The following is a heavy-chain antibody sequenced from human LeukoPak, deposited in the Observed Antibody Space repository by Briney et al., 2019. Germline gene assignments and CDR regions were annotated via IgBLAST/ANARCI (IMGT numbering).Heavy chain of an antibody. CDR2: IYSGGST. CDR3: ARWGSSSGWYYFDY. Sequence: GGSLRLSCAVSGFTVSSNYMSWVRQAPGKGLEWVSVIYSGGSTYYADSVKGRFTISRDNSKNTLYLQMNSLRAEDTAVYYCARWGSSSGWYYFDYWGQGTLVTVSS. D-gene: IGHD6-19*01. J-gene: IGHJ4*02. CDR1: GFTVSSNY. V-gene: IGHV3-66*01.